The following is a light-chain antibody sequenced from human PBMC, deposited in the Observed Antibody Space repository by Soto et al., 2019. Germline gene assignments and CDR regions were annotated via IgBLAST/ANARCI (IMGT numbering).Light chain of an antibody. Sequence: EIVLTQSPGTLSLSPGERVTLSCRASQSVSSSNLAWYQQKPGHAPRLLIYGASSRATGIPDRFSGSGSGTDFTLTISRLEPEDFAMYYCQQYGRSLTFGGGTKVDIK. CDR1: QSVSSSN. V-gene: IGKV3-20*01. CDR2: GAS. CDR3: QQYGRSLT. J-gene: IGKJ4*01.